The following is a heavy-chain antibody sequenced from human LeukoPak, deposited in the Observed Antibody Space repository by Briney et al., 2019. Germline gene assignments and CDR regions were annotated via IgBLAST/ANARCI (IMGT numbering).Heavy chain of an antibody. CDR1: GYSFTSYW. J-gene: IGHJ4*02. D-gene: IGHD3-16*02. CDR3: ARRGDYVWGSYRMYYFDY. CDR2: IDLTDYYT. V-gene: IGHV5-10-1*01. Sequence: GESLQISCKGPGYSFTSYWISWVRQMPGKGQGWMGRIDLTDYYTNYSPPFQGHVTISADKSISTAYLQWSSLKASDTAMYYCARRGDYVWGSYRMYYFDYWGQGTLVTVFS.